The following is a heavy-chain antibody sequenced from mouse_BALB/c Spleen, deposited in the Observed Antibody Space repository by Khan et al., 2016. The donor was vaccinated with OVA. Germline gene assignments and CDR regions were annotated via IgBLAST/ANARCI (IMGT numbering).Heavy chain of an antibody. CDR3: SRSGYGSFAF. J-gene: IGHJ3*01. Sequence: VQLQQSGPELVKPGASVKISCKASGYTFTDYNMDWVKQSHGKRLEWLGYIYPNDGGSGYNQKFKTKATLTVDISSSPAYMELRSLTSEDSAIYYCSRSGYGSFAFWGQGTLVTVST. D-gene: IGHD1-2*01. CDR2: IYPNDGGS. V-gene: IGHV1S29*02. CDR1: GYTFTDYN.